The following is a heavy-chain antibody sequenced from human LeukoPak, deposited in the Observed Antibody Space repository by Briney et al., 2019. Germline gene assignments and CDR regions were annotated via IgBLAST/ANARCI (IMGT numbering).Heavy chain of an antibody. CDR1: GFTVSSNY. CDR2: IYSGGST. Sequence: PGGSLRLSCAASGFTVSSNYMSWVRQAPGKGLEWVSVIYSGGSTYYADSVKGRFTISRDNSKNTLYLQMNSLRAEDTAVYYCARDESFYGSGRYYWGQGTLVTVSP. D-gene: IGHD3-10*01. CDR3: ARDESFYGSGRYY. J-gene: IGHJ4*02. V-gene: IGHV3-53*01.